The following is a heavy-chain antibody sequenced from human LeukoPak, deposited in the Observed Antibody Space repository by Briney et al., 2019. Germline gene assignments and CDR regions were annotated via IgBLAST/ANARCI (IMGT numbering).Heavy chain of an antibody. CDR3: ARGTLPAATTLESYFDY. D-gene: IGHD4-23*01. V-gene: IGHV1-46*01. Sequence: QMFQGRVTMTRDTSTSTVYMELSSLRSEDTAVYFCARGTLPAATTLESYFDYWGQGTLVTVSS. J-gene: IGHJ4*02.